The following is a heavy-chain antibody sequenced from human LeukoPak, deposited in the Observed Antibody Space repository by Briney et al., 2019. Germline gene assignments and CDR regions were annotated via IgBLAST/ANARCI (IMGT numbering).Heavy chain of an antibody. V-gene: IGHV1-2*04. CDR1: GGTFSSYA. J-gene: IGHJ4*02. CDR2: INPNSGGT. D-gene: IGHD2-15*01. Sequence: GASVKVSCKASGGTFSSYAISWVRQAPGQGLEWMGWINPNSGGTNYAQKFQGWVTMTRDTSISTAYMELSRLRSDDTAVYYCARVVGRHCSGGSCYSLSYWGQGTLVTVSS. CDR3: ARVVGRHCSGGSCYSLSY.